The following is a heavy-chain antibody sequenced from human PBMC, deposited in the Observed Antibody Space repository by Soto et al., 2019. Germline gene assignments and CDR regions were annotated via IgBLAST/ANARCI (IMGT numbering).Heavy chain of an antibody. CDR3: AVGYCSGGSCPGYFDY. CDR2: INAGNGNT. CDR1: GYTFTSYA. Sequence: GASVKVSCKASGYTFTSYAMHWVRQAPGQRLKWMGWINAGNGNTKYSQKFQGRVTITRDTSASTAYMELSSLRSEDTAVYYCAVGYCSGGSCPGYFDYWGQGTLVTVSS. J-gene: IGHJ4*02. D-gene: IGHD2-15*01. V-gene: IGHV1-3*01.